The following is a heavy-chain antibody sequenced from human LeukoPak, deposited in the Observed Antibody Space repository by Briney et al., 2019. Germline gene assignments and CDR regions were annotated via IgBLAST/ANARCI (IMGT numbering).Heavy chain of an antibody. CDR1: GYSFSSYR. CDR2: ISAHSGNT. D-gene: IGHD4-17*01. V-gene: IGHV1-18*01. J-gene: IGHJ4*02. CDR3: AREGYGDYPFDY. Sequence: ASVKVSCKASGYSFSSYRINWVRQAPGQGLEWMGWISAHSGNTNYAQKLQGRVTMTTDTSTSTVYMELRSLRPDDTAVYYCAREGYGDYPFDYWGQGTLVTVSS.